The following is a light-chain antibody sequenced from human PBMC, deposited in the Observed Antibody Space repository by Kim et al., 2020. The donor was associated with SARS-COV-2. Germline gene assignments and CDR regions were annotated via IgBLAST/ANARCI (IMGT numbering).Light chain of an antibody. J-gene: IGKJ1*01. CDR1: QGISNY. V-gene: IGKV1-27*01. CDR3: RKYNSAPKT. CDR2: AAS. Sequence: ASVGDRVTITYRASQGISNYLAWYQQKPGKVPKLLIYAASTLQSGVPSRFSGSGSGTDFTLTISSLQPEDVATYYCRKYNSAPKTFGQGTKVEIK.